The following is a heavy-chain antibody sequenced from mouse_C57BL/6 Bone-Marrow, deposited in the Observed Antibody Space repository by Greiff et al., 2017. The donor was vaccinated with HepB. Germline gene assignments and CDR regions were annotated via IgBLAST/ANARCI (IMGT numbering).Heavy chain of an antibody. CDR1: GYTFTGYW. Sequence: QVQLQQSGAELMKPGASVKLSCKATGYTFTGYWIEWVKQRPGHGLEWIGEILPGSGSTNYNEKFKGKATFPADTSSNTAYMQLSSLTTEDSAIYYCAREGGLGRFAYWGQGTLVTVSA. V-gene: IGHV1-9*01. J-gene: IGHJ3*01. D-gene: IGHD4-1*01. CDR2: ILPGSGST. CDR3: AREGGLGRFAY.